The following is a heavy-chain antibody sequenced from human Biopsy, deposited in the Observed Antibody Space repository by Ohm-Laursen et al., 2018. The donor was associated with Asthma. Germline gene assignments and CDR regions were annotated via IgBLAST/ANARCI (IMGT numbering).Heavy chain of an antibody. CDR2: VYSTGST. CDR1: PGSISDYW. CDR3: ARATSTWSQSGPHYFDH. Sequence: GTLSLTCTVSPGSISDYWWNWIRQFPGKGLEWIGYVYSTGSTMYNPSLKSRVTISVDTSINQVSLKLSSVTAADTAVYYCARATSTWSQSGPHYFDHWGQGAPVTVSS. V-gene: IGHV4-59*01. D-gene: IGHD6-13*01. J-gene: IGHJ4*02.